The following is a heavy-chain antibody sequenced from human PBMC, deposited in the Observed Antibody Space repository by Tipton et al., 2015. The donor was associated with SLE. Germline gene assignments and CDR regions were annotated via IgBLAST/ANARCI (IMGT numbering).Heavy chain of an antibody. D-gene: IGHD2-2*01. V-gene: IGHV4-59*01. Sequence: TLSLTCTASGGSISSYYWSWIRQPPGKGLEWIGYIYYSGSTNYNPSLKSRVTISVDTSKNQFSLKLSSVTAADTAVYYCARGYQLPLGPYYYYYMDVWGKGTTVTVSS. CDR2: IYYSGST. J-gene: IGHJ6*03. CDR1: GGSISSYY. CDR3: ARGYQLPLGPYYYYYMDV.